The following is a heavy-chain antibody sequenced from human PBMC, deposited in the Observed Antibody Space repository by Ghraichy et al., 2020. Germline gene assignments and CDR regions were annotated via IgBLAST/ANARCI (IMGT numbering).Heavy chain of an antibody. D-gene: IGHD4-23*01. CDR2: ISGYNGNT. V-gene: IGHV1-18*04. CDR1: HNAFASSA. J-gene: IGHJ3*02. Sequence: ASVKVSCKTSHNAFASSAIHWVRQAPGQGLEWMGWISGYNGNTYYADSLQGRVVMTTDTSTATAFMELRSLKPDDTALYFCAILVIGGTVAFDIWGRGTTVIVST. CDR3: AILVIGGTVAFDI.